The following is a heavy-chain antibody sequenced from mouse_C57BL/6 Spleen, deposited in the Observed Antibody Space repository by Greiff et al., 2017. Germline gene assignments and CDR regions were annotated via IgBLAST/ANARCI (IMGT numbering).Heavy chain of an antibody. CDR1: GYTFTSYW. D-gene: IGHD3-2*02. J-gene: IGHJ4*01. CDR3: ATAQAHYYAMDY. V-gene: IGHV1-72*01. Sequence: KESCKASGYTFTSYWMHWVKQRPGRGLEWIGRIDPNSGGTKYNEKFKSKATLTVDKPSSTAYMQLSSLTSEDSAVYYCATAQAHYYAMDYWGQGTSVTVSS. CDR2: IDPNSGGT.